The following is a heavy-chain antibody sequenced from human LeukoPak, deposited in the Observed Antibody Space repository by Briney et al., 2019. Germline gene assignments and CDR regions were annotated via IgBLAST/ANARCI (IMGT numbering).Heavy chain of an antibody. J-gene: IGHJ5*02. D-gene: IGHD4-11*01. CDR1: GYTLTSYD. CDR3: ARAVTTIAPNWFDP. Sequence: GASVKVSCKASGYTLTSYDINWVRQATGQGLEWMGWMNPNSGNTGYAQKFQGRVTMTRNTSISTAYMELSSLRSEDTAVYYCARAVTTIAPNWFDPWGQGTLVTVSS. V-gene: IGHV1-8*01. CDR2: MNPNSGNT.